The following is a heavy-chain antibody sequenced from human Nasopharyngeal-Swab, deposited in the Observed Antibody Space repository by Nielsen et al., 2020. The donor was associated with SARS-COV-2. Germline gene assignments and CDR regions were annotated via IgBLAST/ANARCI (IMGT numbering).Heavy chain of an antibody. Sequence: VRQAPGKGLEWVSVIYSGGSSTYYADSVKGRFTISRDNSKNTLYLQMNSLRAEDTAVYYCAKSTTVTRWGYYYYGMDVWGQETTVTVSS. CDR2: IYSGGSST. D-gene: IGHD4-17*01. J-gene: IGHJ6*02. CDR3: AKSTTVTRWGYYYYGMDV. V-gene: IGHV3-23*03.